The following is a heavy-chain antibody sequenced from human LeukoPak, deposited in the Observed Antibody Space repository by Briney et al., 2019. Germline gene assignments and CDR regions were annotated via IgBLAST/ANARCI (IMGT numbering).Heavy chain of an antibody. CDR1: GFPFSSYA. V-gene: IGHV3-30*04. CDR2: IPYDGSNR. D-gene: IGHD3-9*01. Sequence: GGPLRLSCAPSGFPFSSYAMHWVRQAPGKRLEGVAVIPYDGSNRYYADSVKRRFNISRENSKNTLYLQMNSLRAEDTAVYYCAREGTRYFDWLLHNPNFDYWGQGTLVTVSS. J-gene: IGHJ4*02. CDR3: AREGTRYFDWLLHNPNFDY.